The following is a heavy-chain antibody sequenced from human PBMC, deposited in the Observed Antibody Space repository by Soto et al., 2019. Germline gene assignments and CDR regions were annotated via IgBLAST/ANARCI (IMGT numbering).Heavy chain of an antibody. Sequence: EVQLVESGGGLVQPGGSLRLSCAASGFTLSSYWTHWARQAPGKGLVWVSRISSDGSSTNYADSVKGRFTISRDNAKNTLHLQMDSLRVEDTAVYYCARVPHCSSSSCYSYFDNWGQGTLVTVSS. CDR2: ISSDGSST. D-gene: IGHD2-2*02. CDR1: GFTLSSYW. J-gene: IGHJ4*02. V-gene: IGHV3-74*01. CDR3: ARVPHCSSSSCYSYFDN.